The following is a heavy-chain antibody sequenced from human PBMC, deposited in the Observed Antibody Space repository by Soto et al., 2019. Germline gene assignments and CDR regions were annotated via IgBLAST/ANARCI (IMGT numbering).Heavy chain of an antibody. V-gene: IGHV3-30*18. CDR1: GFTFSSYG. D-gene: IGHD3-22*01. CDR2: ISYDGSNK. Sequence: GGSLRLSCAASGFTFSSYGMHWVRQAPGKGLEWVAVISYDGSNKYYADSVKGRFTISRDNSKNTLYLQMNSLRAEDTAVYYCAKGPRSGYYYFDYWGQGTMVTVSS. J-gene: IGHJ4*02. CDR3: AKGPRSGYYYFDY.